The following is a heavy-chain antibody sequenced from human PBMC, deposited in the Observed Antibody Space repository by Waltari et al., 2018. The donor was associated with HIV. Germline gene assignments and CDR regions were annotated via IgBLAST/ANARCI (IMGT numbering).Heavy chain of an antibody. J-gene: IGHJ4*02. CDR1: GFSFSNYG. CDR2: IWNDGHNK. D-gene: IGHD1-26*01. V-gene: IGHV3-33*06. Sequence: QVQLVESGGGVVQPGRSLRLSCAASGFSFSNYGIHWVRQAPGKGLEWVAVIWNDGHNKYYSDSVKGRFTISRDNSNNAVYLQMSSLRAEDTALYYCAKDQAGGSHFPTDYWGQGTLVTVSS. CDR3: AKDQAGGSHFPTDY.